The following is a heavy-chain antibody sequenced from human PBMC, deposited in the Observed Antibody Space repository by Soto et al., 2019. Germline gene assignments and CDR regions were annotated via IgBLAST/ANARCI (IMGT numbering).Heavy chain of an antibody. Sequence: EVQLLESGGGLVQPGGSLRLSCAASGFSFSGYAMNWVRQAPGKGLEWVSSISGSGSTTYYVDSVRGRFTISRDNSKNTLYLQMNSLRAEDTAVYYCAKGSRGYTGYVFDYWGQGTLVTVSS. CDR3: AKGSRGYTGYVFDY. CDR2: ISGSGSTT. V-gene: IGHV3-23*01. D-gene: IGHD5-12*01. J-gene: IGHJ4*02. CDR1: GFSFSGYA.